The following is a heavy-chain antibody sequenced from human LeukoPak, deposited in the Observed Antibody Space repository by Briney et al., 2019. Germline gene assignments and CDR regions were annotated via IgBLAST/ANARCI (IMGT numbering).Heavy chain of an antibody. CDR3: AIRSAYLI. CDR2: IYYSGST. J-gene: IGHJ4*02. CDR1: GGSISSSSYY. D-gene: IGHD3-3*01. V-gene: IGHV4-39*01. Sequence: PSETLSLTCTVSGGSISSSSYYWGWIRQPPGKGLEWIGSIYYSGSTYYNPSLKSRVTISVDTSKNQFSLKLSSVTAADTAVYYCAIRSAYLIWGQGTLVTVSS.